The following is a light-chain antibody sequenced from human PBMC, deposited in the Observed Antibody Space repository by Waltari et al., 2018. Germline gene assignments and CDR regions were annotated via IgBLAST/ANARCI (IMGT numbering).Light chain of an antibody. Sequence: QLVLTQSPSASASLGASVKLTCTLSRGPSSNLIAWQQQQPEKGPRYLMKVNSDGSPSKGDDIPDRFSGSSSGAERYLTISSLQSEDEADYYCETGGHGTWVFGGGTKLTVL. J-gene: IGLJ3*02. CDR1: RGPSSNL. V-gene: IGLV4-69*01. CDR3: ETGGHGTWV. CDR2: VNSDGSP.